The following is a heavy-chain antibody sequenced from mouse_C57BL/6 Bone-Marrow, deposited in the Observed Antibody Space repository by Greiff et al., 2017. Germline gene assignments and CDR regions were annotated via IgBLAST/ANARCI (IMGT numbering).Heavy chain of an antibody. CDR3: ARFVHYYGSSYDAMDY. CDR2: IYPGSGST. J-gene: IGHJ4*01. D-gene: IGHD1-1*01. V-gene: IGHV1-55*01. Sequence: QVHVKQPGAELVKPGASVKMSCKASGYTFTSYWITWVKQRPGQGLEWIGDIYPGSGSTNYNEKFKSKATLTVDTSSSTAYMQLSSLTSEDSAVYYCARFVHYYGSSYDAMDYWGQGTSVTVSS. CDR1: GYTFTSYW.